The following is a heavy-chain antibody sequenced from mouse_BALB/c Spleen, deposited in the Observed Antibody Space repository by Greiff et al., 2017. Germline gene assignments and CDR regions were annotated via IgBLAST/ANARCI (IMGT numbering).Heavy chain of an antibody. Sequence: EVQLVESGPELMKPGASVKISCKASGYSFTSYYMHWVKQSHGKSLEWIGYIDPFNGGTSYNQKFKGKATLTVDKSSSTAYMHLSSPTSEDSAVYYCARSAWFAYWGQGTLVTVSA. J-gene: IGHJ3*01. CDR3: ARSAWFAY. CDR1: GYSFTSYY. V-gene: IGHV1S135*01. CDR2: IDPFNGGT.